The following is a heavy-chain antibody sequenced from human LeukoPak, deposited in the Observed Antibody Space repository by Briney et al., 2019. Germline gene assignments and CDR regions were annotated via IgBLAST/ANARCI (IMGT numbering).Heavy chain of an antibody. CDR1: GFTFDDYT. D-gene: IGHD3-9*01. Sequence: PGGSLRLSCAASGFTFDDYTMHWVRQAPGKGLEWVSLISWDGGSTYYADSVKGRFTISRDNSKNSLYLQMNSLRTEDTALYYCAKDGVAGPITIFRSGWFDPWGQGTLVTVSS. V-gene: IGHV3-43*01. CDR2: ISWDGGST. CDR3: AKDGVAGPITIFRSGWFDP. J-gene: IGHJ5*02.